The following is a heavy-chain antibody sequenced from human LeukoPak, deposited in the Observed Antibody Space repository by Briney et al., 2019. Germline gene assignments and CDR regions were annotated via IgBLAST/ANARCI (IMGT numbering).Heavy chain of an antibody. Sequence: SETLSLTCAVYGGSFSGYYWSWIRQPPGKGLEWIGEINHSGSTNYNPSLKSRVTISVDTSKNQFSLKLSSVTAADTAVYYCARGRRIAAAGLDYWGQGTLVTVSS. CDR3: ARGRRIAAAGLDY. V-gene: IGHV4-34*01. CDR2: INHSGST. D-gene: IGHD6-13*01. CDR1: GGSFSGYY. J-gene: IGHJ4*02.